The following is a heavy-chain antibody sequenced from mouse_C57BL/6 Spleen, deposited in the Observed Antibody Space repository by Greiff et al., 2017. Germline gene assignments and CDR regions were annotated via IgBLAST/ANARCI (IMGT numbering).Heavy chain of an antibody. CDR2: IWRGGST. CDR3: AKHGSSDYYAMDY. Sequence: QVQLQQSGPGLVQPSQSLSITCTVSGFSLTSYGVHWVRQSPGKGLEWLGVIWRGGSTDYYAAFMSRLSITKDNSKSQVFFKMNSLQADDTAIYYCAKHGSSDYYAMDYWGQGTSVTVSS. J-gene: IGHJ4*01. D-gene: IGHD1-1*01. V-gene: IGHV2-5*01. CDR1: GFSLTSYG.